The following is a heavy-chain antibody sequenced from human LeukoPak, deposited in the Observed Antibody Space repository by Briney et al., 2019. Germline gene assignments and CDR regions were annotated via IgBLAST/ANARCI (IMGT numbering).Heavy chain of an antibody. CDR3: ARDNYEYSGIYSPWDYYYYMDV. D-gene: IGHD1-26*01. CDR2: ISSSGSTI. V-gene: IGHV3-48*03. CDR1: GFTFSSYE. J-gene: IGHJ6*03. Sequence: GGSLRLSCAASGFTFSSYEMNWVRQAPGKGLEWVSYISSSGSTIYYADSVKGRLTISRDNSKNTLYLQMNSLRAEDTAVYYCARDNYEYSGIYSPWDYYYYMDVWGKGTTVTVSS.